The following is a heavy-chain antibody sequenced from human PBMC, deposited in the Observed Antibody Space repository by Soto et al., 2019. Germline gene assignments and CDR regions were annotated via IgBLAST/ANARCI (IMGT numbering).Heavy chain of an antibody. V-gene: IGHV1-46*01. D-gene: IGHD3-9*01. J-gene: IGHJ6*02. CDR2: INPSGGST. Sequence: QVQLVQSGAEVKKPGASVKVSCKASGYTFTSYYMHWVRQAPGQGLEWMGIINPSGGSTSYAQKFQGRVTMTRDTSTSTVYMELSSLRSEDTAVYYCARGTYYDILTGSQPLPSIGMDVWGQGTTVTVSS. CDR1: GYTFTSYY. CDR3: ARGTYYDILTGSQPLPSIGMDV.